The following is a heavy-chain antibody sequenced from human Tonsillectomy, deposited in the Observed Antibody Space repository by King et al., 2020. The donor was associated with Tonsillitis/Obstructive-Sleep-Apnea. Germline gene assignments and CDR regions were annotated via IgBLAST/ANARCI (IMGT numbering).Heavy chain of an antibody. CDR2: ISGSGGST. Sequence: VQLVESGGGLVQPGGSLRLSCAASGFTFSSYAMSWVRQAPGKGLEWVSAISGSGGSTYYADSVKGRFTISRDNSKNTLYLQMNSLRAEDTAVYYCAKYLGYYNSSGSQYFQHWGQGTLVTVSS. V-gene: IGHV3-23*04. D-gene: IGHD3-22*01. J-gene: IGHJ1*01. CDR3: AKYLGYYNSSGSQYFQH. CDR1: GFTFSSYA.